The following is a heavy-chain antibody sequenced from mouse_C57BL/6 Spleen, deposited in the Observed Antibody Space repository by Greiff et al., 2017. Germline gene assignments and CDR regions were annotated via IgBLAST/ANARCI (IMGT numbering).Heavy chain of an antibody. CDR2: ISDGGSYT. J-gene: IGHJ4*01. V-gene: IGHV5-4*01. D-gene: IGHD1-1*01. CDR1: GFTFSSYA. CDR3: ARENYYYGSYAMDY. Sequence: EVKVVESGGGLVKPGGSLKLSCAASGFTFSSYAMSWVRQTPEKRLEWVATISDGGSYTYYPDNVKGRFTISRDNAKNNLYLQMSHLKSEDTAMYYCARENYYYGSYAMDYWGQGTSVTVSS.